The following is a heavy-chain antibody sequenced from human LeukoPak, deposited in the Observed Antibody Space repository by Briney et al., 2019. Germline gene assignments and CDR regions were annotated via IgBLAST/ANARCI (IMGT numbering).Heavy chain of an antibody. V-gene: IGHV1-69*04. CDR2: IIPILGIA. D-gene: IGHD3-3*01. Sequence: SVKVSCKASGGTFSSYVISWVRQAPGQGLEWMGRIIPILGIANYAQKFQGRVTITADKSTSTAYMELSSLRSEDTAVYYCARTSDFWSPSDYYYYGMDVWGQGTTVTVSS. CDR1: GGTFSSYV. CDR3: ARTSDFWSPSDYYYYGMDV. J-gene: IGHJ6*02.